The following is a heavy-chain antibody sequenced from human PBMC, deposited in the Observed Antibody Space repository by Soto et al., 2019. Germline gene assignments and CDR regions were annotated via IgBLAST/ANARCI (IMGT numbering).Heavy chain of an antibody. CDR1: GFTFSVYA. D-gene: IGHD4-17*01. CDR3: AKALYGGHDY. Sequence: EVQLLESGGGLVQPGGSLRLSCAASGFTFSVYAMSWVRQAPGKGLECVSGISGSGGSTSYADSVKGRFTISRDNYKNTLSLQMNSLRAEDTPVYYCAKALYGGHDYWGPRALVTVSS. CDR2: ISGSGGST. J-gene: IGHJ4*02. V-gene: IGHV3-23*01.